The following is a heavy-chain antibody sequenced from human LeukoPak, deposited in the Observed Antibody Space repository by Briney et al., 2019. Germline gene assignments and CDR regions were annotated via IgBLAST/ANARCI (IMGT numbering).Heavy chain of an antibody. D-gene: IGHD5-24*01. CDR3: SRRRDGYPSYGMDV. Sequence: GGSLRLSCAASGFTFSNYWMHWVRQAPGKGLEWVAVISYDGSNKYYADSVKGRFTISRDNSKNTLYLQMNSLRAEDTAVYYCSRRRDGYPSYGMDVWGQGTTVTVSS. CDR1: GFTFSNYW. CDR2: ISYDGSNK. J-gene: IGHJ6*02. V-gene: IGHV3-30*03.